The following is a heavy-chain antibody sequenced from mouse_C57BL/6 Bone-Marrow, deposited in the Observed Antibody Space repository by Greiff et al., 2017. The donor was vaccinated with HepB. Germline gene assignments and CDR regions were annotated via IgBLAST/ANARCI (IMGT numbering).Heavy chain of an antibody. CDR3: ARDDGYEIYYAIDY. CDR2: ISYDGSN. J-gene: IGHJ4*01. CDR1: GYSITSGYY. Sequence: EVQLQESGPGLVKPSQSLSLTCSVTGYSITSGYYWNWIRQFPGNKLEWMGYISYDGSNNYNPSLKNRIPITRDTSKNQFFLKLNSVTTEDTATYYCARDDGYEIYYAIDYWGQGTSVTVSS. V-gene: IGHV3-6*01. D-gene: IGHD2-2*01.